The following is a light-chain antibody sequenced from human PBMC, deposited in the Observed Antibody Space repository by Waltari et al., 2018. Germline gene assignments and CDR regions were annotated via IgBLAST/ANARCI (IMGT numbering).Light chain of an antibody. CDR2: EVS. Sequence: QSALPQPPSASGSPGQPVTISCAGTSSDGGDYNFFSWYQQHPGKAPKLIIYEVSKRPSGIPDRFSGSKSGNTASLTVSGLQTEDEADYYCSSYAGSNTYVFGTGTKVTVL. J-gene: IGLJ1*01. CDR3: SSYAGSNTYV. CDR1: SSDGGDYNF. V-gene: IGLV2-8*01.